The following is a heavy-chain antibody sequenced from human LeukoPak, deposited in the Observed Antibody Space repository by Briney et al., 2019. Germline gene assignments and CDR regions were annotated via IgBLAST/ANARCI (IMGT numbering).Heavy chain of an antibody. D-gene: IGHD3-22*01. Sequence: GGSLRLSCAAPGFSFNTYGMTWVRQAPGKGLEWVSAISGSGANTWYAQSVRGRFTISRDNSKNMLYLQMNALTAEDSAVYFCSKIYDSTAYYYFFDSWGQGTLVTVSS. J-gene: IGHJ4*02. CDR3: SKIYDSTAYYYFFDS. V-gene: IGHV3-23*01. CDR2: ISGSGANT. CDR1: GFSFNTYG.